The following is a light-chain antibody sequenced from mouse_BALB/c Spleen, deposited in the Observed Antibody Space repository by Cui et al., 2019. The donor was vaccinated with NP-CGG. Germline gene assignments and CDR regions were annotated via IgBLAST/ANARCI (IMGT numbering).Light chain of an antibody. V-gene: IGLV1*01. J-gene: IGLJ1*01. Sequence: AVVTQESALTTSPGGIVTLTCRSSTGTVTTSNYANWVQEKPDHLFTGLIGGTNNRAPGVPARFSGSLIGDKAALTITGAQTEDEAIYFCALWYSNHWVFGGGTKLTVL. CDR1: TGTVTTSNY. CDR2: GTN. CDR3: ALWYSNHWV.